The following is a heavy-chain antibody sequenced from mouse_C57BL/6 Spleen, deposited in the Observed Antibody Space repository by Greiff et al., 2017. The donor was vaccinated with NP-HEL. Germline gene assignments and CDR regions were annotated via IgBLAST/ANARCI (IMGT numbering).Heavy chain of an antibody. D-gene: IGHD1-1*01. V-gene: IGHV1-4*01. CDR3: ARPITTVVDFDY. Sequence: VQLQQSGAELARPGASVKMSCKASGYTFTSYTMHWVKQRPGQGLEWIGYINPSSGYTKYNQKFKDKATSTADKSSSTAYMQLSSLTSEDSAVYYWARPITTVVDFDYWGQGTTLTVSS. CDR1: GYTFTSYT. CDR2: INPSSGYT. J-gene: IGHJ2*01.